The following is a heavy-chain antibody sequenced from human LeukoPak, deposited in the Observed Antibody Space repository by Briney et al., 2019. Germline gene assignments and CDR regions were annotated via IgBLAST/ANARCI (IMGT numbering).Heavy chain of an antibody. CDR1: GFTFSSYS. CDR2: ISSSSSYI. D-gene: IGHD6-13*01. CDR3: ARTGGGYSSSWSGPGGFDY. Sequence: PGGSLRLSCAASGFTFSSYSMNWVRQAPGKGLEWVSSISSSSSYIYYADSVKGRFTISRDNAKNSLYLQMNSLRAEDTAVYYCARTGGGYSSSWSGPGGFDYWGQGTLVTVSS. V-gene: IGHV3-21*01. J-gene: IGHJ4*02.